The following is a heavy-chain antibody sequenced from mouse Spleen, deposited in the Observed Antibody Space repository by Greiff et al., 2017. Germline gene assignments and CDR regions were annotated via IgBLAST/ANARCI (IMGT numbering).Heavy chain of an antibody. D-gene: IGHD1-1*01. CDR2: ISSGGGNT. Sequence: EVKLMESGGGLVKLGGSLKLSCAASGFTFSSYAMSWVRQTPEKRLEWVATISSGGGNTYYPDSVKGRFTISRDNAKNTLYLQMSSLKSEDTAMYYCARYYGSSYSYFDYWGQGTTLTVSS. J-gene: IGHJ2*01. V-gene: IGHV5-9*04. CDR1: GFTFSSYA. CDR3: ARYYGSSYSYFDY.